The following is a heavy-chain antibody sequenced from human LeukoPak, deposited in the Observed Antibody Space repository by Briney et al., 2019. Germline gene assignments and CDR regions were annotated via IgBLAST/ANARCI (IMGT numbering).Heavy chain of an antibody. CDR3: ARVYYSNSYDYWYFDL. D-gene: IGHD6-13*01. Sequence: SETLSLTCTVSGGSISSYYWSWIRQPPGKGLEWIGYIFYTGSTNYNPSLKSRVTISVDTSKNQFSLTLSSVTAADTAVYYCARVYYSNSYDYWYFDLWGRGTLVTVSS. CDR1: GGSISSYY. V-gene: IGHV4-59*01. J-gene: IGHJ2*01. CDR2: IFYTGST.